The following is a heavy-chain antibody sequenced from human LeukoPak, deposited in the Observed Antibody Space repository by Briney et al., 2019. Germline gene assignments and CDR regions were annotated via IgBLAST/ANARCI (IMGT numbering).Heavy chain of an antibody. J-gene: IGHJ4*02. CDR2: IYYSGST. D-gene: IGHD3-3*01. CDR3: ASTIFGVVIIREDVDY. CDR1: GGSISSSSYY. Sequence: TSETLSLTCTVSGGSISSSSYYWGWIRQPPGKGLEWIGSIYYSGSTYYNPSLKSRVTISVDTSKNQFSLKLSSVTAADTAVYYCASTIFGVVIIREDVDYWGQGTLVTVSS. V-gene: IGHV4-39*01.